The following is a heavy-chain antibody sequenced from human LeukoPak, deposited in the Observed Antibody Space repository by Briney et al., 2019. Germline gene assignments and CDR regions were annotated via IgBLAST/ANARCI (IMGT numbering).Heavy chain of an antibody. V-gene: IGHV3-23*01. D-gene: IGHD3-9*01. CDR1: GFTFSSYA. J-gene: IGHJ4*02. CDR3: AKVSNRYFDWFHTAPYYFDY. CDR2: ISGSGGST. Sequence: GGSLRLSCEASGFTFSSYAMSWVRQAPGKGLEWVSAISGSGGSTYYADSVKGRFTISRDNSKNTLYLQMNSLRAEDTAVYYCAKVSNRYFDWFHTAPYYFDYWGQGTLVTVSS.